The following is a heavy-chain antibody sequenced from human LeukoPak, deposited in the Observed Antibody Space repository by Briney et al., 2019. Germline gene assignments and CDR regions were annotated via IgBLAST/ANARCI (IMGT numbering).Heavy chain of an antibody. J-gene: IGHJ4*02. CDR1: GGSISSHY. V-gene: IGHV4-59*11. CDR2: IYYSGST. D-gene: IGHD2-15*01. CDR3: SGGKKGPLDY. Sequence: PSETLSLTCTVSGGSISSHYWSWLRQPPGKGLEWIGYIYYSGSTNYNPSLKSRVTISVDTSKNQFSLKLSSVTAADTAVYYCSGGKKGPLDYWGQGTLVTVSS.